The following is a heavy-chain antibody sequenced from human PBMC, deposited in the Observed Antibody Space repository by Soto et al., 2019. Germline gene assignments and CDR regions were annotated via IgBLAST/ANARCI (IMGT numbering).Heavy chain of an antibody. Sequence: ESGGGLVQPGGSLRLSCAASGFTFSSYSMNWVRQAPGKGLEWVSYISSGSSTIYYAESVKGRFTISRDNAKNSLYLQMNSLRAEDTAVYYCARPHGGIDAFDIWGQGTMVTVSS. CDR1: GFTFSSYS. D-gene: IGHD2-15*01. CDR3: ARPHGGIDAFDI. CDR2: ISSGSSTI. V-gene: IGHV3-48*01. J-gene: IGHJ3*02.